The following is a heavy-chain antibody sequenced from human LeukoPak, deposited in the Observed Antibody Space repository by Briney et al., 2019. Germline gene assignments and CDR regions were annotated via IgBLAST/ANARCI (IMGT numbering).Heavy chain of an antibody. CDR2: INHSGST. CDR3: ARGSRAGWFGELLKGSFDY. Sequence: SETLSLTCAVYGGSFSGYYWSWIRQPPGKGLEWIGEINHSGSTNYNPSLKSRVTISVDTSKNQFSLKLSSVTAADTAVYYCARGSRAGWFGELLKGSFDYWGQGTLVTASS. D-gene: IGHD3-10*01. V-gene: IGHV4-34*01. J-gene: IGHJ4*02. CDR1: GGSFSGYY.